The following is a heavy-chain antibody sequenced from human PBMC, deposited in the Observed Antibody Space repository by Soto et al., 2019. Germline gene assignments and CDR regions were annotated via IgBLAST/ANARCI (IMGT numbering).Heavy chain of an antibody. J-gene: IGHJ5*02. V-gene: IGHV3-23*01. CDR1: GFPFSSRA. CDR2: ISGSGTVT. D-gene: IGHD2-15*01. Sequence: EVQLLESGEGLVQPGGSLRLSCAASGFPFSSRAMSWVRQAPGKGLAWVSAISGSGTVTYYAASVKGRFTISRDTSKNTLCLQMNSLRADDTAVYYCAEWARYCSGADCRAWGQGTLVTVSS. CDR3: AEWARYCSGADCRA.